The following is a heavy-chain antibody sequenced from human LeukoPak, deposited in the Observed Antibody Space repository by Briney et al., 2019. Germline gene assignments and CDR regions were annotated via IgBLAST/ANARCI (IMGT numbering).Heavy chain of an antibody. CDR1: GYTFSGYY. V-gene: IGHV1-2*02. J-gene: IGHJ4*02. CDR2: INPNSAGT. D-gene: IGHD4-11*01. CDR3: ASNLALTTYYFDY. Sequence: ASVKVSCKASGYTFSGYYMHWVRQAPGQGLEWMGWINPNSAGTKYAQKFQGRVTMTRDTSISTAYMELSRLRSDDTAVYYCASNLALTTYYFDYWGQGTLVTVSS.